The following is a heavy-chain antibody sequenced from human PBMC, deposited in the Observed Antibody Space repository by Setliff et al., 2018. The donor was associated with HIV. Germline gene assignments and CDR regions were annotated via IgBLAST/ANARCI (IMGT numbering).Heavy chain of an antibody. V-gene: IGHV4-61*02. Sequence: SETLSLTCTVSGGSISSGSYYWSWIRQPAGKGLEWIGRIYTSGSTNYNPSLKSRVTISVDTSKNQFSLKLGSLTAADTAMYYCARSTYYYDSSGYYYKSYYFDYWGQGTLVTVSS. J-gene: IGHJ4*02. D-gene: IGHD3-22*01. CDR1: GGSISSGSYY. CDR3: ARSTYYYDSSGYYYKSYYFDY. CDR2: IYTSGST.